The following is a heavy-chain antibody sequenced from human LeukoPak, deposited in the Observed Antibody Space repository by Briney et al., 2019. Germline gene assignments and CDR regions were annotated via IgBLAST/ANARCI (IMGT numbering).Heavy chain of an antibody. D-gene: IGHD2-15*01. V-gene: IGHV4-59*01. CDR1: GGSISSYY. J-gene: IGHJ5*02. Sequence: SETLSLTCTVSGGSISSYYWSWIRQPPGKGLEWIGYIYYTGSTNYNPSLTSRVTMSVDTSENQFSLKLSSVTAADTAVYYCARYSRVLNWFDPWGQGTLVTVSS. CDR2: IYYTGST. CDR3: ARYSRVLNWFDP.